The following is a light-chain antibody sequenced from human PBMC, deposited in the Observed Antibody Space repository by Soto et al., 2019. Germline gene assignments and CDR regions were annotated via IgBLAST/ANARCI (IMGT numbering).Light chain of an antibody. CDR1: QSVNSNY. V-gene: IGKV3-20*01. CDR2: GAS. CDR3: QQYDSSPPT. J-gene: IGKJ1*01. Sequence: EIVLTQSPGTLSLSPGERATLSCRASQSVNSNYLAWYQRKPGQAPRPLIYGASNRATDIPYRFSASGSGTDFTLTITRLEPEDFAVYYCQQYDSSPPTFGQGTKVEIK.